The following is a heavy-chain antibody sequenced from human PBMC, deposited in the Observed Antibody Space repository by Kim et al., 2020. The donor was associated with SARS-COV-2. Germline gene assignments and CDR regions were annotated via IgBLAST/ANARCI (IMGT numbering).Heavy chain of an antibody. D-gene: IGHD2-15*01. CDR1: GDSISSSTYY. CDR2: IYYSGST. J-gene: IGHJ4*02. Sequence: SETLSLTCTVSGDSISSSTYYWDWIRQPAGKGLEWIGSIYYSGSTYYNPSLRSRIAISLDTSENQFSLKLSSVTAADTAVYYCARRRALGSRCFDYWGQGTLVTVSS. V-gene: IGHV4-39*01. CDR3: ARRRALGSRCFDY.